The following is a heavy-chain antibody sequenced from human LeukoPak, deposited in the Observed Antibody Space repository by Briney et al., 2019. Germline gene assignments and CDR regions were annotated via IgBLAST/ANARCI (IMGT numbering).Heavy chain of an antibody. J-gene: IGHJ4*02. Sequence: SETLSLTCTVSGYSISSGYYWGWIWQPPGKGLEWIGSIYHSGSTYYNPSLKSRVTISVDTSKNQFSLKLSSVTAADTAVYYCARLGTTVITGDIYWGQGTLVTVSS. D-gene: IGHD4-17*01. V-gene: IGHV4-38-2*02. CDR1: GYSISSGYY. CDR2: IYHSGST. CDR3: ARLGTTVITGDIY.